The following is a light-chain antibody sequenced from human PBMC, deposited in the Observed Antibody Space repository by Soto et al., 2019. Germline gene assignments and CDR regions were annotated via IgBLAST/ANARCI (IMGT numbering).Light chain of an antibody. Sequence: IVMTQSPATLSVSPGEGVTLSCRASQNVGTNLAWYQQRPGQAPRLLIYGASTRATGVPASFSGSGSGTEFTITIKSLQSEDFAVYFCQQYNNWGLAFGGGTKVEI. CDR2: GAS. CDR1: QNVGTN. CDR3: QQYNNWGLA. J-gene: IGKJ4*01. V-gene: IGKV3D-15*01.